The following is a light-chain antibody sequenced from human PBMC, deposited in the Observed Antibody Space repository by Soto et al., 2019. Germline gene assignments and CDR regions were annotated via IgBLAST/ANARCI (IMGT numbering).Light chain of an antibody. CDR2: GAS. Sequence: EIVMTQSPATLSVSPGVRATLPCSASQSISDTLAWYQQKPGQAPRLLIFGASTRATGIPDRFSGSGSGTDFTLTISRLEPEDFAVYFCQQYKSWPPITFGQGTRLEIK. CDR1: QSISDT. V-gene: IGKV3D-15*01. CDR3: QQYKSWPPIT. J-gene: IGKJ5*01.